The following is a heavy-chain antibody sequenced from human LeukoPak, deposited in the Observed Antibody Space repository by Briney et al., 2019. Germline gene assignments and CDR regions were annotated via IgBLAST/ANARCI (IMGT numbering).Heavy chain of an antibody. D-gene: IGHD1-26*01. J-gene: IGHJ4*02. CDR3: ARGRGGSGDRVIFDI. V-gene: IGHV4-38-2*01. CDR1: GHSIRSGSY. Sequence: SETPSLTCAVSGHSIRSGSYWGWVWPPPGKGLEWIGIIYHSGNTYYNSSLKSRLIISVDTSKNQISLKLSSVAAADTAIYYCARGRGGSGDRVIFDIWGQGTLVTISS. CDR2: IYHSGNT.